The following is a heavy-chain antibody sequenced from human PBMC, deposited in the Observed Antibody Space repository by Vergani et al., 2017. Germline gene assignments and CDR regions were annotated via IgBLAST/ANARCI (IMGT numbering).Heavy chain of an antibody. D-gene: IGHD3-3*01. Sequence: QVQLVQSGAEVKKPGASVKVSCKASGYTFTSYGISWVRQAPGPGLEWMGWISAYNGNTNYAQKLQGRVTMTTDTSTSTAYMELRSLRSDDTAVYYCARGGLVLRFLEWSPGNNWFDPWGQGTLVTVSS. CDR2: ISAYNGNT. CDR3: ARGGLVLRFLEWSPGNNWFDP. J-gene: IGHJ5*02. V-gene: IGHV1-18*01. CDR1: GYTFTSYG.